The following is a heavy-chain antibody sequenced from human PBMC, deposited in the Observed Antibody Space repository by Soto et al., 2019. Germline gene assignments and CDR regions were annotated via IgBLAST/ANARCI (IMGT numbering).Heavy chain of an antibody. CDR3: AKIGYDSSGYYHTYYYYGMDV. Sequence: ESGGGVVQPGRSLRLSCAASGFTFSSYGMHWVRQAPGKGLEWVAVISYDGSNKYYADSVKGRFTISRDNSKNTLYLQMNSLRAEDTAVYYCAKIGYDSSGYYHTYYYYGMDVWGQGTTVTVSS. V-gene: IGHV3-30*18. D-gene: IGHD3-22*01. J-gene: IGHJ6*02. CDR1: GFTFSSYG. CDR2: ISYDGSNK.